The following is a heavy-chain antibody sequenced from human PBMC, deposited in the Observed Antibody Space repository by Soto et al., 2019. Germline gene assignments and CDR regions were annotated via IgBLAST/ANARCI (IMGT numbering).Heavy chain of an antibody. CDR3: AKYKSFHYYYYGMDV. V-gene: IGHV3-23*01. Sequence: EVQLLESGGGLVQPGGSLRLSCAASGFTFSSYAMSWVRQAPGKGLAWVSAISGSGGSTYYADSVKGRFTISRDNSKNTLYLQMNSLRAEDTAVYYCAKYKSFHYYYYGMDVWGQGTTVTVSS. J-gene: IGHJ6*02. D-gene: IGHD1-1*01. CDR2: ISGSGGST. CDR1: GFTFSSYA.